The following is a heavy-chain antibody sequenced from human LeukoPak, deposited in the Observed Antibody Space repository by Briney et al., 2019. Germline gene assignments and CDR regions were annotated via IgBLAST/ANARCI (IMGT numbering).Heavy chain of an antibody. Sequence: SVKVSCKASEYTFTGYYMHWVRQAPGQGLEWMGGIIPIFGTANYAQKFQGRVTITADESTSTAYMELSSLRSEDTAVYYCARGVVIRELRYYYYGMDVWGQGTTVTVSS. J-gene: IGHJ6*02. CDR3: ARGVVIRELRYYYYGMDV. CDR1: EYTFTGYY. V-gene: IGHV1-69*13. CDR2: IIPIFGTA. D-gene: IGHD1-26*01.